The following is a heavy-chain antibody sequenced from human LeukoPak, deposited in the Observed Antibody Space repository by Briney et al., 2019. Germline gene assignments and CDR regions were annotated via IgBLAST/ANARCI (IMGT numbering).Heavy chain of an antibody. J-gene: IGHJ4*02. V-gene: IGHV3-23*01. D-gene: IGHD3-22*01. CDR2: ISGSGGST. Sequence: GGSLRLSCAASGFTFSSYAMSWVRQAPGKGLEWVSAISGSGGSTYYADSVKGRFTISRDNSKNTLYLQMGSLRAEDMAVYYCARGAYYYDSSGYYLHWGQGTLVTVSS. CDR3: ARGAYYYDSSGYYLH. CDR1: GFTFSSYA.